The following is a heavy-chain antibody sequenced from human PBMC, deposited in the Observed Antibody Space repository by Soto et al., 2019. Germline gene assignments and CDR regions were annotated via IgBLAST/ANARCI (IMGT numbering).Heavy chain of an antibody. Sequence: QVQLVESGGGVVQPGTSLRLSCAASGFTFSSYAMHWVRQAPGKGRAWVAIIGHDRGDDRYGESVKGRFTVSRENSKNALFVQMNSPPLEDTTLYICAGAYFSGSACGGWGNWFDAWGQGTLVTVSS. CDR3: AGAYFSGSACGGWGNWFDA. D-gene: IGHD2-21*01. J-gene: IGHJ5*02. CDR1: GFTFSSYA. V-gene: IGHV3-33*01. CDR2: IGHDRGDD.